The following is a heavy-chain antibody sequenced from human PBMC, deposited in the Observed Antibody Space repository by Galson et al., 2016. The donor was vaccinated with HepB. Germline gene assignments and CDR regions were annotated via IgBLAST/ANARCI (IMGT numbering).Heavy chain of an antibody. CDR1: GFTFGSYA. D-gene: IGHD3-10*02. J-gene: IGHJ3*02. CDR2: LLFDGSKK. CDR3: ASFVPLPI. V-gene: IGHV3-30*04. Sequence: SLRLSCAASGFTFGSYAMHWVRQAPGKGLEWVAFLLFDGSKKDYADSVKGRFTISRDNSQNTVSLQMNSLRGEDMAIYYCASFVPLPIWGQGTKVTVSS.